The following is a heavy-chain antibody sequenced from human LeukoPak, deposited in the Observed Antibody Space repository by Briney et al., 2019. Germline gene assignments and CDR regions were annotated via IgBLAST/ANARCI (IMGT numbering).Heavy chain of an antibody. CDR1: GFTFSTDF. CDR3: VREDNAFNI. CDR2: ISGDETYT. V-gene: IGHV3-74*01. J-gene: IGHJ3*02. Sequence: GGSLRLSRVASGFTFSTDFMRWIRQAPGEGLMWVSQISGDETYTNYADSVKGRFTISRDNAKNTLYLQMNSLRAEDTAIYYCVREDNAFNIWGQGTLVTVSS.